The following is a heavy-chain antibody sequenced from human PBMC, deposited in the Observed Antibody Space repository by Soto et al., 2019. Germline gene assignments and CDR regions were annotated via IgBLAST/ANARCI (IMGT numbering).Heavy chain of an antibody. J-gene: IGHJ4*02. V-gene: IGHV4-31*03. CDR2: IYYSGST. CDR3: ARQAYEQGSWVVAATPYFDY. Sequence: QVQLQESGPGLVKPSQTLSLTCTVSGGSISSGGYYWSWIRQHAGKGLEWIGYIYYSGSTYYNPSLKSRVTISVDTSKNQFSLKLSSVTAADTAVYYCARQAYEQGSWVVAATPYFDYWGQGTLVTVSS. CDR1: GGSISSGGYY. D-gene: IGHD2-15*01.